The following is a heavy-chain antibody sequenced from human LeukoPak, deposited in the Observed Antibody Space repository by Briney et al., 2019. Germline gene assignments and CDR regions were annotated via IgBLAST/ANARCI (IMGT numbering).Heavy chain of an antibody. Sequence: GRSLRLSCAASGFTFSRSAMHWVRQAPGKGLEWVAIISYDGGNKYYADSVKGRFTISRDNSKNTLYLQMNSLRAEDTAVYYCAREVFHWFDPWGQGTLVTVSS. V-gene: IGHV3-30*04. CDR3: AREVFHWFDP. CDR2: ISYDGGNK. CDR1: GFTFSRSA. J-gene: IGHJ5*02.